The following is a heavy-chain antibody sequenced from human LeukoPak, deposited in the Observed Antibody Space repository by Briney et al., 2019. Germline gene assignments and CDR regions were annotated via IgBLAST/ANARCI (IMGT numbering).Heavy chain of an antibody. CDR2: ISSSSSAR. CDR1: GFTFSDYS. Sequence: PGGSLRLSCAASGFTFSDYSMNWVRQAPGKGLEWISYISSSSSARFFADSVKGRFTISRDNSKNTLYLQMNNLRAEDTAVYYCARDGGYGSYVSPSNWYFDLWGRGTLVTVSS. D-gene: IGHD1-26*01. V-gene: IGHV3-48*01. J-gene: IGHJ2*01. CDR3: ARDGGYGSYVSPSNWYFDL.